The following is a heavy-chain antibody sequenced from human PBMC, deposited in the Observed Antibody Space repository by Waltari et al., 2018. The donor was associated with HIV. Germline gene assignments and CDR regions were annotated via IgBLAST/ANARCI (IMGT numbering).Heavy chain of an antibody. CDR1: GFTFSVFA. Sequence: EVQLLESGGGFVQPGGSLRLSCPASGFTFSVFAMNWVRQAQGKGLEWVSRISGRGDSTNYADSVKGRFTISRDNSKNTLSLQITSLRVDDTAVYYCATLYSDYGDYWGQGALVTVSS. V-gene: IGHV3-23*01. CDR2: ISGRGDST. J-gene: IGHJ4*02. CDR3: ATLYSDYGDY. D-gene: IGHD4-17*01.